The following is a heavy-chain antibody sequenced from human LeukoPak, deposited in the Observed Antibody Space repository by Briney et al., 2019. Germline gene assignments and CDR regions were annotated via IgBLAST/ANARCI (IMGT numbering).Heavy chain of an antibody. CDR2: INPNSGGT. J-gene: IGHJ5*02. CDR1: GYTFTGYY. CDR3: ARVATVTRGNNWFDP. D-gene: IGHD4-11*01. Sequence: ASVKVSCKASGYTFTGYYMHWVRQAPGQGLEWTGWINPNSGGTNYAQKFQGRVTMTRDTSISTAYMELSRLRSDDTAVYYCARVATVTRGNNWFDPWGQGTLVTVSS. V-gene: IGHV1-2*02.